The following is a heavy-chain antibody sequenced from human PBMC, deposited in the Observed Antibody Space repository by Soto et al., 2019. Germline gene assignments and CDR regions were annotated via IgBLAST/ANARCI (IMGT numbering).Heavy chain of an antibody. Sequence: ETLSLTCTVSGGSISSFYWNWIRQPPGKGLEWIGYIYYSGSTHYAPSLKSRVTISVQTSKNQFSLRLSSVTAADTAIYYCARAGGELEFDYWGQGTRVTVS. CDR2: IYYSGST. J-gene: IGHJ4*02. V-gene: IGHV4-59*01. CDR1: GGSISSFY. CDR3: ARAGGELEFDY. D-gene: IGHD1-1*01.